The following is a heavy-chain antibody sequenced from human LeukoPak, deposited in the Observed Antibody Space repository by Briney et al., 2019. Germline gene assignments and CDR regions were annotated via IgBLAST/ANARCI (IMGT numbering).Heavy chain of an antibody. V-gene: IGHV4-34*01. J-gene: IGHJ4*02. CDR2: INHSGST. CDR3: ARDPGGGVGATTTGFDY. CDR1: SGSFSGYY. Sequence: SETLSLTCAVYSGSFSGYYWSWIRQPPGKGLEWIGEINHSGSTNYNPSLKSRVTISVDTSKNQFSLKLSSVTAADTAVYYCARDPGGGVGATTTGFDYWGQGTLVTVSS. D-gene: IGHD1-26*01.